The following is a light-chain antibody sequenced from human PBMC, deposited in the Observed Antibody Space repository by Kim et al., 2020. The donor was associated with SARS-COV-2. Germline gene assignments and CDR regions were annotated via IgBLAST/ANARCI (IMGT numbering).Light chain of an antibody. Sequence: PGERATLSCKASQRVTSGYLAWYQQKPGQAPRLLIYDASSRATGIPGRFSGSGSGTDFTLTISRLEPEDFAVYFCQQYGGSPGTFGQGTKLEIK. CDR1: QRVTSGY. CDR3: QQYGGSPGT. CDR2: DAS. J-gene: IGKJ2*01. V-gene: IGKV3-20*01.